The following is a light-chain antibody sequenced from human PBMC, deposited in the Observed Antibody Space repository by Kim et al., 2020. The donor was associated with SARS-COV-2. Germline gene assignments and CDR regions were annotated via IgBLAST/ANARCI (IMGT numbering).Light chain of an antibody. CDR3: GTWDSSLSAWV. V-gene: IGLV1-51*01. J-gene: IGLJ3*02. CDR1: RSNIGNNH. Sequence: GQSVTTSCSGTRSNIGNNHVSWYQQLPGTAPQRLIYDNDKRPSGILDRFSGSKSGTSATLGIAGLQTGDEADYYCGTWDSSLSAWVFGGGTKLTVL. CDR2: DND.